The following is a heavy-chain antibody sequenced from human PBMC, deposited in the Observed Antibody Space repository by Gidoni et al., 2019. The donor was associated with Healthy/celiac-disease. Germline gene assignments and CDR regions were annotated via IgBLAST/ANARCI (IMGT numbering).Heavy chain of an antibody. J-gene: IGHJ6*02. CDR1: GGSFSGYY. CDR3: ARGSRYDSSGYYRRNYYYYGMDV. Sequence: QVQLQQWGAGLLKPSETLSLTCAVYGGSFSGYYWSWIRQPPGKGLEWIGEINHSGSTTYNPSLKSRVTISVDTSKNQFSLKLSSVTAADTAVYYCARGSRYDSSGYYRRNYYYYGMDVWGQGTTVTVSS. CDR2: INHSGST. D-gene: IGHD3-22*01. V-gene: IGHV4-34*01.